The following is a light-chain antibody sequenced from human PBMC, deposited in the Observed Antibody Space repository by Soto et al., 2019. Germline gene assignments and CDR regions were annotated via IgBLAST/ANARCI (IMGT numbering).Light chain of an antibody. V-gene: IGKV3-15*01. Sequence: IVMTQSPATLSVSPGASDTLSCRASQSLSGNLAWYQQKPGQAPRRLIYGASTRATGIPARFSGSGSGTEFTLTISSLQSEDFAVYYCQQYYDWPRTFGGGTKVEIK. CDR3: QQYYDWPRT. CDR2: GAS. CDR1: QSLSGN. J-gene: IGKJ4*01.